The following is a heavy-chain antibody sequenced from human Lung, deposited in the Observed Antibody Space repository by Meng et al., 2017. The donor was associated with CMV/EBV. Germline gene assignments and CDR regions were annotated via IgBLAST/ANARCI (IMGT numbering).Heavy chain of an antibody. J-gene: IGHJ4*02. V-gene: IGHV3-23*01. CDR1: GFSFNTYA. Sequence: AQLLESGGHLVQPGGSLRVSCAASGFSFNTYAMTWVRQAPGKGLEWVSAISRSGDSTYYADSVKGRFTISRDNSKNTLYLQMNSLRAEDTAVYYCARDLYNSYSTSTDYYPYYFDYWGQGTLVTVAS. CDR2: ISRSGDST. D-gene: IGHD3-22*01. CDR3: ARDLYNSYSTSTDYYPYYFDY.